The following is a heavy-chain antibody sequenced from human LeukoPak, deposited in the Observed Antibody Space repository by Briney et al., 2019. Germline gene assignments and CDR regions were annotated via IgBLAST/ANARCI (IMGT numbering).Heavy chain of an antibody. Sequence: PSQTLSLTCTVSGGSISSGGYYWSWIRQPPGKGLEWFGEINHSGSTNYNPSLKSRVTISVDTSKNQFSLKLSSVTAADTAVYYCARGSPSDTSKSTDFDYWGQGTLVTVSS. CDR1: GGSISSGGYY. CDR2: INHSGST. CDR3: ARGSPSDTSKSTDFDY. J-gene: IGHJ4*02. V-gene: IGHV4-30-2*01. D-gene: IGHD2/OR15-2a*01.